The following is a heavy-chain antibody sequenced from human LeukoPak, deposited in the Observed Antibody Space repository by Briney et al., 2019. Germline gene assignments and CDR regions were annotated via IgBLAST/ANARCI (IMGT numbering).Heavy chain of an antibody. CDR1: GGSISSYY. CDR3: ARHYYYFHMDG. CDR2: IYYSGST. Sequence: PSETLSLTCTVSGGSISSYYWSWIRQPPGKGLEWIGYIYYSGSTKYNPSLKSRVNISVDTSKKQFSLKLSSVTTACTAVYYCARHYYYFHMDGWGEGTTLAISS. V-gene: IGHV4-59*01. J-gene: IGHJ6*03.